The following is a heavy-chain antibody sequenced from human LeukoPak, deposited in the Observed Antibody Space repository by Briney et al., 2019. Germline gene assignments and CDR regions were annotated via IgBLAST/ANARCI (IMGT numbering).Heavy chain of an antibody. CDR3: ARVVGSGSYYYYNMDV. J-gene: IGHJ6*03. V-gene: IGHV1-18*01. Sequence: GASVKVSCKASGYTFTSYGISWVRQAPGQGLEWMGWISAYNGNTNYAQRLQGRVTMTTDTSTSTAYMELRSLRSDDTAVYYCARVVGSGSYYYYNMDVWGKGTTVTVSS. D-gene: IGHD3-10*01. CDR1: GYTFTSYG. CDR2: ISAYNGNT.